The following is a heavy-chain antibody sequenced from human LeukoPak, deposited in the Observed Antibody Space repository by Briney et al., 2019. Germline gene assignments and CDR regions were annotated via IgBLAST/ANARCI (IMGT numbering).Heavy chain of an antibody. J-gene: IGHJ4*02. CDR2: ISSSGSTI. CDR1: GFTFSSYE. CDR3: ARDGYGSGSYPVVY. V-gene: IGHV3-48*03. Sequence: PGGSLRLSCAASGFTFSSYEMNWVRQAPGKGLEWVSYISSSGSTIYYADSVKGRFTISRDNAKNSLYLQMNSLRAEDTAVYYCARDGYGSGSYPVVYWGQGTLVTVSS. D-gene: IGHD3-10*01.